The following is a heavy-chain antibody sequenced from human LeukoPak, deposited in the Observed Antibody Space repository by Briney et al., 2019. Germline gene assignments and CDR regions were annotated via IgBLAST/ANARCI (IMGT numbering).Heavy chain of an antibody. D-gene: IGHD5-12*01. CDR1: GFTFSSYS. CDR3: AKGASGYSGYDYYFDY. CDR2: ISSSSSTI. V-gene: IGHV3-48*01. J-gene: IGHJ4*02. Sequence: GGSLRLSCAASGFTFSSYSMNWVRQAPGKGLEWVSYISSSSSTIYYADSVKGRFTISRDNAKNSLYLQMNSLRAEDTAVYYCAKGASGYSGYDYYFDYWGQGTLVTVSS.